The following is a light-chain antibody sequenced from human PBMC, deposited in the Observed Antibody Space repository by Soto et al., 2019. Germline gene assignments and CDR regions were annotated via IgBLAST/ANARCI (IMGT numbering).Light chain of an antibody. V-gene: IGKV1-9*01. J-gene: IGKJ2*01. Sequence: IQLTQSPSSLSASVGDRVTITCRASQGISSYFAWYQQKPGKAPKVLIYAASTLQNGVPPRFSGSGSGTDFTLTISSLQPEDFATYFCQQLNAYPYTFGQGTQLEIK. CDR1: QGISSY. CDR2: AAS. CDR3: QQLNAYPYT.